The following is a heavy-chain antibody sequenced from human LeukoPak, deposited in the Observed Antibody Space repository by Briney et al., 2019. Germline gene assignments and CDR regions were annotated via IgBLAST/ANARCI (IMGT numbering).Heavy chain of an antibody. CDR1: GYTFTRNT. V-gene: IGHV1-3*01. Sequence: ASVKVSCKASGYTFTRNTINWVRQAPGQRLEWMGWINAGNGNTKYSQKFQGRVTITRDTSASTAYMELSSLRSEDTAVYYCARRGMDVWGQGTTVTVSS. CDR2: INAGNGNT. J-gene: IGHJ6*02. CDR3: ARRGMDV.